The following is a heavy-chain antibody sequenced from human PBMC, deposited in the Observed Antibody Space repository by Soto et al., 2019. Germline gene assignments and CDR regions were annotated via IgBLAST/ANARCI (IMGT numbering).Heavy chain of an antibody. V-gene: IGHV3-23*01. Sequence: GESLKISCAASGFTFSTYAMTWVRQAPGKGLEWVSTLIGSGDNTYYADSVKGRFTISRDNSKNTLYLQMNTLRAEDTAVYYCAKDEFLSVTSTSGLFDYWGQGTLVTVSS. D-gene: IGHD4-4*01. CDR2: LIGSGDNT. J-gene: IGHJ4*02. CDR1: GFTFSTYA. CDR3: AKDEFLSVTSTSGLFDY.